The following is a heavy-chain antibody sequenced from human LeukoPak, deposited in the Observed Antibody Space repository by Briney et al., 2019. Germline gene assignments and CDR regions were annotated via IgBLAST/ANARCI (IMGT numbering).Heavy chain of an antibody. Sequence: PSETLSLTCTVSGYSISSGYYWGWIRQPPGKGLEWIGSIYHSGSTYYNPSLKSRVTISVDTSKNQFSLKLSSVTAADTAVYYCARGAHEYYYDSSGYIWFDPWGQGTLVTVSS. V-gene: IGHV4-38-2*02. J-gene: IGHJ5*02. D-gene: IGHD3-22*01. CDR1: GYSISSGYY. CDR3: ARGAHEYYYDSSGYIWFDP. CDR2: IYHSGST.